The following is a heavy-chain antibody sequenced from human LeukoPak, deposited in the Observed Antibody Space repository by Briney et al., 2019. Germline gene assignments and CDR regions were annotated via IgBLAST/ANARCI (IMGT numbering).Heavy chain of an antibody. J-gene: IGHJ4*02. CDR1: GFTLSNYW. CDR3: ASASSHRIAAGGDY. D-gene: IGHD6-13*01. Sequence: PGGSLGLSCAASGFTLSNYWMHWVRQAPGKGLVWVSRINSDGSSRNYADSVKGRFTISRYNAKNTLYLQMNSLRAEDTAVYYCASASSHRIAAGGDYWGQGTLVTVSS. V-gene: IGHV3-74*01. CDR2: INSDGSSR.